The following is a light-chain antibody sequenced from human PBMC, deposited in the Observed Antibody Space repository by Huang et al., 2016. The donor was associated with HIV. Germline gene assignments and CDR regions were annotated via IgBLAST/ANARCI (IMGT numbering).Light chain of an antibody. CDR1: ESILRN. J-gene: IGKJ2*01. CDR2: EAS. Sequence: VMTQSPATLSVSPGERATLSCRASESILRNLSWDQQRPGQPPSLLIYEASVRLPASPDRFRSSGSVAEFSLTIISLQSQDFAVYYCQQYNKWPPYTYGQGTKLEIK. V-gene: IGKV3-15*01. CDR3: QQYNKWPPYT.